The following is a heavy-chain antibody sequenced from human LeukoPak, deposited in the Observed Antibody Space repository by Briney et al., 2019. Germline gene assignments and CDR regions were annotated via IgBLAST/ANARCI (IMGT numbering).Heavy chain of an antibody. CDR1: GFSFRSYC. Sequence: PGGSLRLSCAASGFSFRSYCMSWVRQAPGKGLEWVGKIKQDGSEKYYVDSVKGRFTISRDNAMNSLYMQLNSLRAEDTAVYYCSRGGSPFDSWGQGNPVTVSS. J-gene: IGHJ4*02. CDR2: IKQDGSEK. CDR3: SRGGSPFDS. V-gene: IGHV3-7*05.